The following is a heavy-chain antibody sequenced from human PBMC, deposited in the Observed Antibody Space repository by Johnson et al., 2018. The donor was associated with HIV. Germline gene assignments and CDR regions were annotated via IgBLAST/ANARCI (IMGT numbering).Heavy chain of an antibody. D-gene: IGHD2-2*01. CDR1: GFTFSSYA. CDR3: AILEVVPAAIHSPDAFDI. Sequence: MQLVESGGGVVQPGRSLRLSCAASGFTFSSYAMSWVRQAPGKGLEWVSGINWNGGSTGYADSVKGRFTISRDNSKNTLYLQMNSLRAEDTAVYYCAILEVVPAAIHSPDAFDIWGQGTMVTVSS. V-gene: IGHV3-23*04. J-gene: IGHJ3*02. CDR2: INWNGGST.